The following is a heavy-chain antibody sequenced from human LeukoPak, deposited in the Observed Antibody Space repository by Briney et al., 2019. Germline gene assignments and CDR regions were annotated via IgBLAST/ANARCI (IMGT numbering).Heavy chain of an antibody. CDR1: GFTFITYA. V-gene: IGHV3-64D*09. CDR2: ISSNGGTT. J-gene: IGHJ6*02. Sequence: GGSLRLSCSASGFTFITYAMHWVRQAPGKGLEYVSAISSNGGTTYYADSVKGRFTISRDNSKNTLYLQMSSLRTEDTAVFYCSGGSGLDVWGQGTTVTVSS. CDR3: SGGSGLDV. D-gene: IGHD2-15*01.